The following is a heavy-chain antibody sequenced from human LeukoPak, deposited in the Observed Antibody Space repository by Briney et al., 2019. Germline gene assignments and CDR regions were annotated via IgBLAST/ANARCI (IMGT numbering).Heavy chain of an antibody. CDR1: GYTSPFYG. Sequence: SVMVSCKVSGYTSPFYGITWVRQAPGQGLEWMGGIIPIFGTANYAQKFQGRVTITADESTSTAYMELSSLRSEDTAVYYCARGLSWSGYFYWGQGTLVTVSS. J-gene: IGHJ4*02. V-gene: IGHV1-69*13. CDR2: IIPIFGTA. D-gene: IGHD3-3*01. CDR3: ARGLSWSGYFY.